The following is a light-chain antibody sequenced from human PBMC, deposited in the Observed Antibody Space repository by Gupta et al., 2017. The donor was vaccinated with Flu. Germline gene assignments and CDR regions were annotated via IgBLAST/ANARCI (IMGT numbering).Light chain of an antibody. Sequence: SYVLTQPPSVSVAPGETARITCGGNTIGSKNVQWYQQRPGTAPVLVVHDDTDRPSGIPERFSGSNSGNTATLTITRLEAGDEADYYCQVWDGGVGQTVFGGGTKLTVL. V-gene: IGLV3-21*02. CDR3: QVWDGGVGQTV. CDR2: DDT. CDR1: TIGSKN. J-gene: IGLJ2*01.